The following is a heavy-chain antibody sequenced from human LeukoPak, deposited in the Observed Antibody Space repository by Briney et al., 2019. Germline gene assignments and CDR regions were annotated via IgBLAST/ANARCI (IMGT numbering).Heavy chain of an antibody. CDR1: GGTCSSYA. Sequence: SVTLSCKASGGTCSSYANSWMRQAHGPGHERMGVIIPNFGRAHYAQKFQGKVPITTDESTGTADMALSSLRSEDTAVYYCATSPGGYYYYYMDVWGKGTTVTVS. CDR3: ATSPGGYYYYYMDV. CDR2: IIPNFGRA. V-gene: IGHV1-69*05. D-gene: IGHD2-2*01. J-gene: IGHJ6*03.